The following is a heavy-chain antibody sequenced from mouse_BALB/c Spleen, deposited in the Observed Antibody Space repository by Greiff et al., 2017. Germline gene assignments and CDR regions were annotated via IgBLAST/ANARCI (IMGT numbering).Heavy chain of an antibody. CDR3: TRSGRYDDAMDY. CDR2: IYPSDSYT. D-gene: IGHD2-14*01. Sequence: VQLKQPGAELVRPGASVKLSCKASGYTFTSYWINWVKQRPGQGLEWIGNIYPSDSYTNYNQKFKDKATLTVDKSSSTAYMQLSSPTSEDSAVYYCTRSGRYDDAMDYWGQGTSVTVSS. V-gene: IGHV1-69*02. CDR1: GYTFTSYW. J-gene: IGHJ4*01.